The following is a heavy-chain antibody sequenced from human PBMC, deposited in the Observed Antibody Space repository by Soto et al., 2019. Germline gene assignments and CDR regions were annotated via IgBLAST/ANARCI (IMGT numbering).Heavy chain of an antibody. V-gene: IGHV1-18*01. J-gene: IGHJ6*03. CDR2: ISAYNGNT. CDR1: GYTFTSYG. CDR3: ARDSNSGYDPYYYYYMDV. Sequence: ASVKVSCKASGYTFTSYGISWVRQAPGQGLEWMGWISAYNGNTNYAQKLQGRVTMTTDTSTSTAYMELRSLRSDDTAVYYCARDSNSGYDPYYYYYMDVWGKGTTVTVSS. D-gene: IGHD5-12*01.